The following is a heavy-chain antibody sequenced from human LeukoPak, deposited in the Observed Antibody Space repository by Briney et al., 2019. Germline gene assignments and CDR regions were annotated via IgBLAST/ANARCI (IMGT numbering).Heavy chain of an antibody. J-gene: IGHJ4*02. CDR2: MYYSGST. CDR1: GGSISSSSHY. CDR3: ARIMGIAARPGPFDY. V-gene: IGHV4-39*07. D-gene: IGHD6-6*01. Sequence: SETLSLTCTVSGGSISSSSHYWGWIRQPPGKGLDWIGSMYYSGSTYYNPSLKSRVTISLDTSKNQFSLKMGSMTAADTAVYYFARIMGIAARPGPFDYWGQGTLVTVSS.